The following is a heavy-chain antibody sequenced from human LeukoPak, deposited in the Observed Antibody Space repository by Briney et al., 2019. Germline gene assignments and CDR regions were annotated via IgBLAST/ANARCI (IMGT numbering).Heavy chain of an antibody. CDR2: ISAYNGNT. D-gene: IGHD6-19*01. CDR3: ARVAQQWLVRPFDY. Sequence: ASVKVSCKASGYTFTSYGISWVRQAPGQGLEWMGWISAYNGNTNYAQKLQGRVTMTTDTSTSTAYMELSRLRSDDTAVYYCARVAQQWLVRPFDYWGQGTLVTVSS. J-gene: IGHJ4*02. V-gene: IGHV1-18*01. CDR1: GYTFTSYG.